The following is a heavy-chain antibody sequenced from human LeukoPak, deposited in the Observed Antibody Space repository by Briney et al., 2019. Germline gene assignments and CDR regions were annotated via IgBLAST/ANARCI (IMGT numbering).Heavy chain of an antibody. CDR1: GYTFTSYY. CDR2: INPSGGST. Sequence: ASVKVSCKASGYTFTSYYMHWVRQAPGQGLEWMGIINPSGGSTSYAQKFQGRVTMTRDMSTSTVYMELSSLRSEDTAVYYCARDYQDSSGWVAFDIWSQGTMVTVSS. V-gene: IGHV1-46*01. D-gene: IGHD6-19*01. J-gene: IGHJ3*02. CDR3: ARDYQDSSGWVAFDI.